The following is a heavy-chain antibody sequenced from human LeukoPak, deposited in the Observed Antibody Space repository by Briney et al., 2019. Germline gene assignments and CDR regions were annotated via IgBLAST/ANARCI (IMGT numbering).Heavy chain of an antibody. Sequence: SVKVSCKASGGTFSSYAITWVRQAPGQGLEWMGGIIPIFGTANYAQKFQGRVTITADESTSTAYMELSSLRSEDTAVYYCAREAAAGRTNFDYWGQGTLVTVSS. CDR3: AREAAAGRTNFDY. CDR2: IIPIFGTA. J-gene: IGHJ4*02. CDR1: GGTFSSYA. D-gene: IGHD6-13*01. V-gene: IGHV1-69*01.